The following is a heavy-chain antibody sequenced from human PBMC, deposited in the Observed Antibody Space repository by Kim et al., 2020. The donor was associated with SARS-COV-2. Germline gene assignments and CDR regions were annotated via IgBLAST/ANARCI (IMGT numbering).Heavy chain of an antibody. J-gene: IGHJ4*02. D-gene: IGHD1-26*01. Sequence: KFQGRVTITADESTSTAYMELSSLRSEDTAVYYCASSLVSGSYYASGLDYWGQGTLVTVSS. CDR3: ASSLVSGSYYASGLDY. V-gene: IGHV1-69*01.